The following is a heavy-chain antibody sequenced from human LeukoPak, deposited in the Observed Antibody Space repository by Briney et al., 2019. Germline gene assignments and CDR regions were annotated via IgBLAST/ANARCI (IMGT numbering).Heavy chain of an antibody. CDR1: GGTFSSYV. CDR3: TSKGAVAGSDYYYYYMDV. Sequence: SVKVSCKASGGTFSSYVISWVRQAPGQGLEWMGGIIPMFGTANYAQKFQGRVTITADKSTSTAYMELSSLRFEDTAVYYCTSKGAVAGSDYYYYYMDVWGKGTTVTVSS. V-gene: IGHV1-69*06. CDR2: IIPMFGTA. D-gene: IGHD6-19*01. J-gene: IGHJ6*03.